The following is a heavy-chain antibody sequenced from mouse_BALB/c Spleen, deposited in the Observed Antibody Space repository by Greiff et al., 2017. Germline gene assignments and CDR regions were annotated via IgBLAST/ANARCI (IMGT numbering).Heavy chain of an antibody. V-gene: IGHV2-9*02. J-gene: IGHJ4*01. CDR2: IWAGGST. CDR1: GFSLTSYG. CDR3: ARALYYGNSPYAMDY. Sequence: QVQLKESGPGLVAPSQSLSITCTVSGFSLTSYGVHWVRQPPGKGLEWLGVIWAGGSTNYNSALMSRLSISKDNSKSQVFLKMNSLQTDDTAMYYCARALYYGNSPYAMDYWGQGTSVTVSS. D-gene: IGHD2-1*01.